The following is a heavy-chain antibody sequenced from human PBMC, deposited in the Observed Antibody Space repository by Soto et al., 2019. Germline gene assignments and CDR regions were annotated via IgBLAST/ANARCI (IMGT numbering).Heavy chain of an antibody. Sequence: PSETLSLTCGVYGGSFSGYDLSWIRQTPGKGLEWIGEINHSGSTNYNPSLKSRVTISVDTSKNQFSLKLSSVTAADTAVYYCARVFRTTGTTSLYYYYYGMDVWGQGTTVTVSS. CDR2: INHSGST. CDR3: ARVFRTTGTTSLYYYYYGMDV. V-gene: IGHV4-34*01. CDR1: GGSFSGYD. J-gene: IGHJ6*02. D-gene: IGHD1-1*01.